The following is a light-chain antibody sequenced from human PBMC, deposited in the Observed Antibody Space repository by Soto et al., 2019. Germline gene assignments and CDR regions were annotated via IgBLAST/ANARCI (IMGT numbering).Light chain of an antibody. Sequence: EIVLTQSPGTLSLPPGERATLSCRASQSVGGNYLAWFQQKPGQAPRLLVYRASNRAAGIPDRFSGGGSGTDFTLTISSLEPEDFAVYYCQHYGSSPWTFGQGTEVEVK. CDR3: QHYGSSPWT. J-gene: IGKJ1*01. CDR2: RAS. V-gene: IGKV3-20*01. CDR1: QSVGGNY.